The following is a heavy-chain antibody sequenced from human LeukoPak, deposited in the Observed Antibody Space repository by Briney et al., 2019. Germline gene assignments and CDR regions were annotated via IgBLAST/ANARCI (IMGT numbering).Heavy chain of an antibody. CDR2: IYSDGST. CDR3: ARVSGPYYFDY. J-gene: IGHJ4*02. V-gene: IGHV3-66*01. Sequence: LPGGSLRLSCAASGFTVSSNYMNWVRQAPGKGLEWVSVIYSDGSTYYADSVKGRFTISRDNSKNTLFLQMNSLRAEDMAVYYCARVSGPYYFDYWGQGTLVTVSS. D-gene: IGHD3-3*01. CDR1: GFTVSSNY.